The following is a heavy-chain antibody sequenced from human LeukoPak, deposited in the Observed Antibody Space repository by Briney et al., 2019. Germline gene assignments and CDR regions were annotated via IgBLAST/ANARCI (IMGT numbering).Heavy chain of an antibody. CDR1: GSTFINYG. J-gene: IGHJ4*02. CDR2: FSPYNGNT. Sequence: ASVKLSCKASGSTFINYGISWVRQAPGQRLEWMGGFSPYNGNTKYLQKLQGRVTMTTDTSTSTAYMEVSSLRSDDTAVYYCAREESIGSYQFLHDYWGQGTLVTVSS. CDR3: AREESIGSYQFLHDY. D-gene: IGHD1-26*01. V-gene: IGHV1-18*01.